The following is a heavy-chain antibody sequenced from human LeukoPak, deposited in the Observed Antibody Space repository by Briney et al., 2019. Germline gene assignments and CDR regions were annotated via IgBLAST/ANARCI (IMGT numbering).Heavy chain of an antibody. CDR2: VSSNGDST. Sequence: GGPLRLSSPASGFPFTSYAMHWVRQAPAKGLEYVSAVSSNGDSTYYANSVKGRLTISRDNSKNTLYLQMGSLRAEDMAVYYCAREYCSGGSCYYYFDYWGQGTLVTVSS. J-gene: IGHJ4*02. CDR3: AREYCSGGSCYYYFDY. D-gene: IGHD2-15*01. CDR1: GFPFTSYA. V-gene: IGHV3-64*01.